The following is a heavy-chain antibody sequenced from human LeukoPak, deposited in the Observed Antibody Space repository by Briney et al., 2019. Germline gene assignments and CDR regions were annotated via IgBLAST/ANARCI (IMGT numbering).Heavy chain of an antibody. CDR2: IYYSGST. J-gene: IGHJ6*02. V-gene: IGHV4-31*03. D-gene: IGHD3-22*01. CDR1: GGSISSGGYY. Sequence: SETLSLTCTVSGGSISSGGYYWSWIRQHPGKGLEWIGYIYYSGSTYYNPSLKSRVTISVDTSKNQFSLKLSSVTAADTAVYYCARKIGEGYYDSSGYSPSYGMDVWGHGTTVTVSS. CDR3: ARKIGEGYYDSSGYSPSYGMDV.